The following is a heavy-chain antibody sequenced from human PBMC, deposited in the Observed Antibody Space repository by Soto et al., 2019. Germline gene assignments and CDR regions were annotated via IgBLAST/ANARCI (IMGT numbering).Heavy chain of an antibody. CDR3: ARDPDNSGLNFAY. CDR2: IHHSGDT. V-gene: IGHV4-4*02. Sequence: QVQLQESGPGLVRPSGTLSLTCAVSGASISSTHWWTWVRQPPGKGLEWVGEIHHSGDTNYNPSLKGRVXSSIDXXKNHFPLTINSGTAADTAVYYCARDPDNSGLNFAYWGQGTLVTVSS. J-gene: IGHJ4*02. D-gene: IGHD6-19*01. CDR1: GASISSTHW.